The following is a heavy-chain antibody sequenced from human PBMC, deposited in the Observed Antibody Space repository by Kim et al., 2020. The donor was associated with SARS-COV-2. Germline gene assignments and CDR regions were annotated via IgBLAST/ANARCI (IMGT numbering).Heavy chain of an antibody. Sequence: KSRVTISVDTSKNQFALKLSSVTAADTAVYYCARGLRDGYNYRYYYGMDVWGQGTTVTVSS. D-gene: IGHD5-12*01. J-gene: IGHJ6*02. V-gene: IGHV4-34*01. CDR3: ARGLRDGYNYRYYYGMDV.